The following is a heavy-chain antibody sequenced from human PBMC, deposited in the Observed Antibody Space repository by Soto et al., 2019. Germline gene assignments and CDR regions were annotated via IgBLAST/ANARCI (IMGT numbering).Heavy chain of an antibody. D-gene: IGHD6-19*01. J-gene: IGHJ3*02. CDR3: VRDGEGIAVPGNSFDI. Sequence: ASVKVSCKASGYTFTSSYMHWVRQAPGQGLEWVGIINPSGGSTSYAQKFQGRLTMTRDTSTSTVYMELSSLRSEDTAVYYCVRDGEGIAVPGNSFDIWGQGTMVTVSS. V-gene: IGHV1-46*01. CDR1: GYTFTSSY. CDR2: INPSGGST.